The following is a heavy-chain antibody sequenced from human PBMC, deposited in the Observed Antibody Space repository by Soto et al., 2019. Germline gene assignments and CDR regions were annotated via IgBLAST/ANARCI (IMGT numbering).Heavy chain of an antibody. V-gene: IGHV4-31*03. CDR3: ARGEWYSFES. CDR1: GGSITSGGYF. CDR2: IYYSGST. D-gene: IGHD3-3*01. Sequence: PSETLSLTCTVSGGSITSGGYFWSWIRQHPGKGLEWIGYIYYSGSTYYEPSLKSRVTISIDTSNNQLSLTLTSVTAADTAIYYCARGEWYSFESWGQATLVTVSS. J-gene: IGHJ4*02.